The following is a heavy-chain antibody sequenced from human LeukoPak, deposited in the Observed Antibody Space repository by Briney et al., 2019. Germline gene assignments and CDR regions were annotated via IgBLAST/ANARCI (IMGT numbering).Heavy chain of an antibody. CDR2: IYSSGST. D-gene: IGHD3-3*01. CDR3: AREYYDFWSGYSYGMDV. Sequence: PGGSLRLSCAASGFTVSSNYMSWVRQAPGKGLTWVSVIYSSGSTYYADSVKGRFAISRDDSKNTLYLQMNSLRAEDTAVYYCAREYYDFWSGYSYGMDVWGQGTTVTVSS. J-gene: IGHJ6*02. V-gene: IGHV3-53*01. CDR1: GFTVSSNY.